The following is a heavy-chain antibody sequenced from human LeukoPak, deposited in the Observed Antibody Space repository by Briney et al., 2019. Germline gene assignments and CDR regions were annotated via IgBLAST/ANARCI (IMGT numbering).Heavy chain of an antibody. CDR3: ARGGSTVLEY. CDR2: ITSDASSR. D-gene: IGHD4-17*01. CDR1: GFTFSTYW. Sequence: GGSLRLSCAASGFTFSTYWMHWVRQGRGKGLEWVSRITSDASSRSHADSVEGRFTISRDNAKSTLYLRMNSLRVDDTAVYYCARGGSTVLEYWGQGSQVAVSS. J-gene: IGHJ4*02. V-gene: IGHV3-74*01.